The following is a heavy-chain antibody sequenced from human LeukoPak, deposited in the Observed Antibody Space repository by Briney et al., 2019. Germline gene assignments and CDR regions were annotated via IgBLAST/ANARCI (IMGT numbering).Heavy chain of an antibody. CDR2: ISSSSSYI. CDR3: ARDPEMTTVVRYGMDV. D-gene: IGHD4-23*01. V-gene: IGHV3-21*01. CDR1: GSTFSSYS. Sequence: GGSLRLSCAASGSTFSSYSMNWVRQAPGKGLEWVSSISSSSSYIYYADSVKGRFTISRDNAKNSLYLQMNSLRAEDTAVYYCARDPEMTTVVRYGMDVWSQGTTVTVSS. J-gene: IGHJ6*02.